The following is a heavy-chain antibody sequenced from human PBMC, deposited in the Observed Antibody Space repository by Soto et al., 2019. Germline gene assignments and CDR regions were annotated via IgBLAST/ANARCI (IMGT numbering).Heavy chain of an antibody. CDR1: GFTFSSYA. CDR2: ISYDGSNK. J-gene: IGHJ4*02. D-gene: IGHD4-17*01. V-gene: IGHV3-30-3*01. CDR3: ARALGEGLRWSQGLDY. Sequence: PWGSLTLSCAASGFTFSSYAMQWVRQAPGKGLEWVAGISYDGSNKYYTHSVKGRFTISRDNSKNTLYLQMNSLRAEDTAVYYCARALGEGLRWSQGLDYWGQGTLVTVSS.